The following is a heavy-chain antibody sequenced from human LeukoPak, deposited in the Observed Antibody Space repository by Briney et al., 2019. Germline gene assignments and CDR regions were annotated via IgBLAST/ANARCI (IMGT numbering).Heavy chain of an antibody. CDR3: ARYQRLGELDIPYYFDY. CDR2: IKQDRSEK. J-gene: IGHJ4*02. CDR1: GFTFTNYW. V-gene: IGHV3-7*01. Sequence: PGGSLRLSCAASGFTFTNYWMSWVRQAPGKGLELVANIKQDRSEKYYVDSVKGRFTISRDNAKNSLYLQMNSLRAEDTAVYYCARYQRLGELDIPYYFDYWGQGTLVTVSS. D-gene: IGHD3-10*01.